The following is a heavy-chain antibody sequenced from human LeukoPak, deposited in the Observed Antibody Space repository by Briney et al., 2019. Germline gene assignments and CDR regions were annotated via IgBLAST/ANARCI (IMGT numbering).Heavy chain of an antibody. Sequence: EPGVSLRLSCVASGFTYSSYEMNGVREAPGEGREGVSYISSSGSNIYYADSVKGRFPISRDNAKNSLYLQMNSLRAEDTAVYYCAELGITMIGGVWGKGTTVTISS. CDR1: GFTYSSYE. V-gene: IGHV3-48*03. CDR3: AELGITMIGGV. CDR2: ISSSGSNI. J-gene: IGHJ6*04. D-gene: IGHD3-10*02.